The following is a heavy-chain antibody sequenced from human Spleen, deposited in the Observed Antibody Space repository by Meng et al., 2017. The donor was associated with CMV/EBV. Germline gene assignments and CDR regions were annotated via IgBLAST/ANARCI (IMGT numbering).Heavy chain of an antibody. D-gene: IGHD3-10*01. Sequence: GGSLRLSCAASGFTFTSYAMHWVRQAPGKGLEWVSLISYDGGNKYYGDSVRGRFTVSRDNSKNTLYLQMNSLRAEDTAVYYCATRGETTYYFDSWARERWSPSPQ. CDR1: GFTFTSYA. CDR2: ISYDGGNK. V-gene: IGHV3-30-3*01. J-gene: IGHJ4*02. CDR3: ATRGETTYYFDS.